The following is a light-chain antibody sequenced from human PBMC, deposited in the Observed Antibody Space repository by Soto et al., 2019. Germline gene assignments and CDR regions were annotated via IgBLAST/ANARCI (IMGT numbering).Light chain of an antibody. CDR1: GSNIGAGYD. Sequence: QSVLTQPPSVSGAPGQRVTISCTGSGSNIGAGYDVPWYQQFPGTAPKLLIYGNSNRPSGVPDRFSGSKSGTSASLAITVLQAEDEADYCCQSYDNSLGGVVFGGGTKLTVL. CDR3: QSYDNSLGGVV. V-gene: IGLV1-40*01. J-gene: IGLJ2*01. CDR2: GNS.